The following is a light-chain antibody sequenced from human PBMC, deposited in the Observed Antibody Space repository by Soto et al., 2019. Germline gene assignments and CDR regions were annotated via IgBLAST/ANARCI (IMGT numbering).Light chain of an antibody. J-gene: IGKJ2*01. CDR2: GAS. CDR3: HQFGSSHPAFT. V-gene: IGKV3-20*01. Sequence: ESMLTQSPGTLSLSPGERATLSCRASQSVSTRYLAWYQQKPGQPPRLLIYGASIRATGIPDRFSGSGSGTDFTLTISRLEPEDFAVYYFHQFGSSHPAFTFGQGTKLEI. CDR1: QSVSTRY.